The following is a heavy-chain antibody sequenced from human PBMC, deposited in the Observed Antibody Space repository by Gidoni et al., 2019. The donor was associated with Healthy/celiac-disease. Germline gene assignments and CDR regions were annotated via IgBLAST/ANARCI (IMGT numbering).Heavy chain of an antibody. D-gene: IGHD4-17*01. CDR3: ARDSSDYGDYLFDY. CDR2: ISSISSTI. Sequence: EVQLVESGGCLVQPGGSLRLSCAASGFTFSRYSMNWVRQAPGKGLEWVAYISSISSTIYYADSVKGRFTISRANAKNSLYLQMNSLRAEDTAVYYCARDSSDYGDYLFDYWGQGTLVTVSS. CDR1: GFTFSRYS. V-gene: IGHV3-48*01. J-gene: IGHJ4*02.